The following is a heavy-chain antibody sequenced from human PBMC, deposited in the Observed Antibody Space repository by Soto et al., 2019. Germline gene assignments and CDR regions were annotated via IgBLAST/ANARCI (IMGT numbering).Heavy chain of an antibody. V-gene: IGHV3-74*01. J-gene: IGHJ5*02. CDR1: GFTFSSYW. CDR2: INSDGSST. Sequence: SLRLSCAASGFTFSSYWMHWVRQAPGKGLVWVSRINSDGSSTSYADSVKGRFTISRDNAKNTLYLQMNSLRAEDTAVYYCAGEDIVVVPAAPFDPWGQGTLVTVSS. D-gene: IGHD2-2*01. CDR3: AGEDIVVVPAAPFDP.